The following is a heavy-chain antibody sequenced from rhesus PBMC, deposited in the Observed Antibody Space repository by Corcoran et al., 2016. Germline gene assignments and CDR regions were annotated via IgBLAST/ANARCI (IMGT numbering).Heavy chain of an antibody. CDR2: VDPEDGEA. V-gene: IGHV1-111*01. Sequence: EVQLVQSGAEVKKPGASVKISCKASGNTFTDYYRHWGLQAPGKGLEWMGRVDPEDGEADYAQKFQDRVTITRDTSTDTAYMELSSLRSEDTAVYYCATGVYSFDYWGQGVLVTVSS. CDR3: ATGVYSFDY. CDR1: GNTFTDYY. J-gene: IGHJ4*01. D-gene: IGHD3-16*01.